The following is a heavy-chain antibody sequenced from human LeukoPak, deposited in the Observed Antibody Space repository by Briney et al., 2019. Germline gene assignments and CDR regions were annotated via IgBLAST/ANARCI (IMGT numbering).Heavy chain of an antibody. CDR2: IYYSGST. V-gene: IGHV4-59*01. CDR3: ARDRVRFLEWLSGMDV. D-gene: IGHD3-3*01. Sequence: PSETLSLTCTVSGGSISTYYWSWIRQPPRKGLEWIGYIYYSGSTNYNPSLKSRVTISVDTSKNQFSLKLSSVTAADTAVYYCARDRVRFLEWLSGMDVWGKGTTVTVSS. CDR1: GGSISTYY. J-gene: IGHJ6*04.